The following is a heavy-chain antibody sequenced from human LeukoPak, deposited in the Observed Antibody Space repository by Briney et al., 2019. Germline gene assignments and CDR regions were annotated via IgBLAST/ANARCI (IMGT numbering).Heavy chain of an antibody. Sequence: ASVQVSCKASGGTFSSYAISWVRQAPGQGLQRMGGIIPIFGTANYAQKFQGRVTITADESTSTAYMELSSLRSEDTAVYYCARVGYGSGSYYNFDYWGQGTLVTVSS. V-gene: IGHV1-69*13. CDR1: GGTFSSYA. D-gene: IGHD3-10*01. CDR2: IIPIFGTA. J-gene: IGHJ4*02. CDR3: ARVGYGSGSYYNFDY.